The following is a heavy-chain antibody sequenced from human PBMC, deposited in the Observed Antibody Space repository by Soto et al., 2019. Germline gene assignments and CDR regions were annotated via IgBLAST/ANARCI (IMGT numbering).Heavy chain of an antibody. Sequence: SETLSLTCTVSGGSISSYYWSWIRQPPGKGLEWIGYIYYSGSTNYNPSLKSRVTISVDTSKNQFSLKLSSVTAADTAVYYCARAPSADFWSGYPYNWFDPWRQGTLVTVSS. J-gene: IGHJ5*02. V-gene: IGHV4-59*01. CDR3: ARAPSADFWSGYPYNWFDP. CDR2: IYYSGST. CDR1: GGSISSYY. D-gene: IGHD3-3*01.